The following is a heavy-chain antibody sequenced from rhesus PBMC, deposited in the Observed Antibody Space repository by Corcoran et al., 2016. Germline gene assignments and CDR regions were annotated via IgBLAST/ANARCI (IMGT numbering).Heavy chain of an antibody. CDR2: SSGSRGST. CDR3: ARDRVPAHYGLDS. V-gene: IGHV4-127*01. J-gene: IGHJ6*01. Sequence: QVQLQESGPGLVKPSETLSLTCAVSGYSIRSGYGWRWIRQPPGKGREWIGDSSGSRGSTYYNPSLKSRGTIATDTSKNQFSLKLSSVTAADTAVYYCARDRVPAHYGLDSWGQGVVVTVSS. CDR1: GYSIRSGYG.